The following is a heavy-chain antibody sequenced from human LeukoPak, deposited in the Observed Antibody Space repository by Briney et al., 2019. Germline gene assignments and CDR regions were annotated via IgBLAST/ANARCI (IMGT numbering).Heavy chain of an antibody. Sequence: SGTLSLTCAVSGGSISSSNWWSWVRQPPGKGLEWIGEIYHSGSTNYNPSLKSRVTISVDESKNQFSLKLSSVTAADTTVYYCARDSGSPYYFDYWGQGTLVTVSS. CDR2: IYHSGST. D-gene: IGHD3-10*01. J-gene: IGHJ4*02. V-gene: IGHV4-4*02. CDR3: ARDSGSPYYFDY. CDR1: GGSISSSNW.